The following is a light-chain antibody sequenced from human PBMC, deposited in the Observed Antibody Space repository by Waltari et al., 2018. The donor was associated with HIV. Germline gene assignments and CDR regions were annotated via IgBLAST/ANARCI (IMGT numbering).Light chain of an antibody. J-gene: IGLJ3*02. CDR2: RGA. V-gene: IGLV1-44*01. CDR3: AAWTHISHAWV. Sequence: QSLLTQPPSASGAPGQRATFSCSAAPSTIPGDTIYWYQQVPGTAPKLLIYRGAHRPSGVPDRFSGSKSGASASLAINGLQSDDEADYYCAAWTHISHAWVFGGGTKLTVL. CDR1: PSTIPGDT.